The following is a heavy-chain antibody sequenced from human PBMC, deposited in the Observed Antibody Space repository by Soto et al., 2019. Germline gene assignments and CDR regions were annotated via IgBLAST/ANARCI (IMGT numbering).Heavy chain of an antibody. D-gene: IGHD2-21*02. Sequence: QVQLVQSGAEVKKPGASVKVSCKASGYTFTGYYMHWVRQAPGQGLEWMGWINPNSGGTNYAQKFQGRVTITADESTSTAYMELSSLRSEDTAVYYCATGGAYCGGDCYFSQHWGQGTLVTVSS. CDR2: INPNSGGT. CDR3: ATGGAYCGGDCYFSQH. CDR1: GYTFTGYY. J-gene: IGHJ1*01. V-gene: IGHV1-2*02.